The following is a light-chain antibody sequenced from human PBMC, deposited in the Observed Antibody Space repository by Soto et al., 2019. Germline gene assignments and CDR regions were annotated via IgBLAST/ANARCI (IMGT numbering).Light chain of an antibody. V-gene: IGKV3-20*01. J-gene: IGKJ2*01. CDR2: GAS. CDR3: QQYGGSPPYT. Sequence: EIVLTQSPGTLSLSPGERATLSCRASQSVTSNYLAWYQQKHGQAPRLLIYGASNSATGLPDRFSGSGSGTDFTLTISRLEPEDFAVYYCQQYGGSPPYTFGLGTKLEIK. CDR1: QSVTSNY.